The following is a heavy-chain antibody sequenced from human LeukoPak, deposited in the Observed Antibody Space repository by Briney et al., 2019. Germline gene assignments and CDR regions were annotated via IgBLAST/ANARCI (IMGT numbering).Heavy chain of an antibody. CDR3: ANSGLNYYDSSGPGYFQH. J-gene: IGHJ1*01. CDR2: IFLIFGTA. D-gene: IGHD3-22*01. V-gene: IGHV1-69*13. CDR1: GGTFSSYA. Sequence: ASVKVSCKASGGTFSSYAISWVRQAPGKGLEGMGGIFLIFGTANYAQKFQGRVTITADESTSTAYMELSSLRSEDTAVYYCANSGLNYYDSSGPGYFQHWGQGTLVTVSS.